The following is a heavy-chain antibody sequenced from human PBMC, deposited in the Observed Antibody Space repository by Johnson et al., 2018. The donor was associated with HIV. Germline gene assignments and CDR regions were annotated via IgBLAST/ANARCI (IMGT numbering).Heavy chain of an antibody. D-gene: IGHD4-23*01. CDR2: ISYDGTNK. Sequence: QVQLVESGGGVVQPGRSLRLSCAASGFTFSNYAMHWVRQAPGKGLEWVAVISYDGTNKYYADSVKGRFTISRDNSKNTLYLQMNSLRAEDTAVYYCARESRTTVVIRGGAFHIWGQGAMVMVSS. J-gene: IGHJ3*02. V-gene: IGHV3-30*04. CDR1: GFTFSNYA. CDR3: ARESRTTVVIRGGAFHI.